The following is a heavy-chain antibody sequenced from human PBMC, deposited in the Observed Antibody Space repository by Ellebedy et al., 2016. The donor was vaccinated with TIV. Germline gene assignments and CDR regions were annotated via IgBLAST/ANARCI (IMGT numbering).Heavy chain of an antibody. V-gene: IGHV4-39*01. CDR3: ASFGGYEPYYFDY. Sequence: MPSETLSLTCTVSGGSISSSSYYWGWIRQPPGKGLEWIGSIYYSGSTYYNPSLKSRVTISVDTSKNQFSLKLSSVTAADTAVYYCASFGGYEPYYFDYWGQGTLVTVSS. D-gene: IGHD5-12*01. CDR1: GGSISSSSYY. J-gene: IGHJ4*02. CDR2: IYYSGST.